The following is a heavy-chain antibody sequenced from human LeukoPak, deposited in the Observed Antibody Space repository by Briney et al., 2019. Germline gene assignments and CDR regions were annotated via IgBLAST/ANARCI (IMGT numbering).Heavy chain of an antibody. CDR2: IYYSGST. V-gene: IGHV4-39*07. CDR3: ARYSGSLNDAFDI. Sequence: SETLSLTCTVSGGSISSYYWGWIRQPPGKGLEWIGSIYYSGSTYYNPSLKSRVTISVDTSKNQFSLKLSSVTAADTAVYYCARYSGSLNDAFDIWGQGTMVTVSS. J-gene: IGHJ3*02. D-gene: IGHD1-26*01. CDR1: GGSISSYY.